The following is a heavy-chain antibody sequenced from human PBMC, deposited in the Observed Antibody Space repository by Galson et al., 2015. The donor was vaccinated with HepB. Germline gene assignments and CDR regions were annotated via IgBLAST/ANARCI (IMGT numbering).Heavy chain of an antibody. CDR1: GGSISSYY. D-gene: IGHD5-12*01. J-gene: IGHJ4*02. Sequence: SETLSLTCTVSGGSISSYYWSWIRQPPGKGLEWIGYIYYSGSTNYNPSLKSRVTISVDTSKNQFSLKLSSVTAADTAVYYCAREGRGYSGYEGLDYWGQGTLVTVSS. V-gene: IGHV4-59*01. CDR3: AREGRGYSGYEGLDY. CDR2: IYYSGST.